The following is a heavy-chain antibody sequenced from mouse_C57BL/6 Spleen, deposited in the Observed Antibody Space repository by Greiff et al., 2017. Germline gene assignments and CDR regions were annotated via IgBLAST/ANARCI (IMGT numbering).Heavy chain of an antibody. D-gene: IGHD4-1*01. J-gene: IGHJ1*03. V-gene: IGHV1-64*01. CDR3: AWGELGRRNWYFDV. CDR2: IHPNSGST. CDR1: GYTFTSYW. Sequence: QVQLKQPGAELVKPGASVKLSCKASGYTFTSYWMHWVKQRPGQGLEWIGMIHPNSGSTNYNEKFKSKATLTVDKSSSTAYMQLSSLTSEDSAVYYCAWGELGRRNWYFDVWGTGTTVTVSS.